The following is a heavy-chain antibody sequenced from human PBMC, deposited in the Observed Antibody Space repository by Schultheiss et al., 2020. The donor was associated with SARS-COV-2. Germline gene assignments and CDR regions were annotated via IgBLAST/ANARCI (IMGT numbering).Heavy chain of an antibody. CDR1: GFTFGSYA. Sequence: GGSLRLSCAASGFTFGSYAMSWVRQAPGKGLEWVSAISGSGGSTYYADSVKGRFTISRDNSKNTLYLQMNSLRAEDTAVYYCAKVGELLWFGELFPFDYWGQGTLVTVSS. V-gene: IGHV3-23*01. CDR3: AKVGELLWFGELFPFDY. D-gene: IGHD3-10*01. J-gene: IGHJ4*02. CDR2: ISGSGGST.